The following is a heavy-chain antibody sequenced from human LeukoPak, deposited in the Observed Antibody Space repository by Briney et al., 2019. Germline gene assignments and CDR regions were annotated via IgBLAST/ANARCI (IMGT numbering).Heavy chain of an antibody. D-gene: IGHD3-10*01. V-gene: IGHV4-39*01. Sequence: SETLSLTCTVSGGSISSSSYYWGWIRQPPGKGLEWIGSIYYSGSTYYNPSLKSRVTISVDTSKNQFSLKLSSVTAADTAVYYCARRSGGSGSYFRDYWGQRTLVTVSS. CDR3: ARRSGGSGSYFRDY. CDR1: GGSISSSSYY. CDR2: IYYSGST. J-gene: IGHJ4*02.